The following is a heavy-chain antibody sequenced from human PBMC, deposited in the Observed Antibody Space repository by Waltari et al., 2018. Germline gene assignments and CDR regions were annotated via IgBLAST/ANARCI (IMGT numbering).Heavy chain of an antibody. CDR1: GFTFSSYW. V-gene: IGHV3-7*01. CDR2: IKQDGSEK. CDR3: ARDPRGATYYDMLTGLEPYYY. Sequence: EVQLVESGGGLVQPGGSLRLSCAASGFTFSSYWMSWVRQAPGKGLEWVANIKQDGSEKYYVDSVKGRFSSSRENAKNSLYLQMYSRSAEDTAVYYCARDPRGATYYDMLTGLEPYYYWGQGTLVTVSS. D-gene: IGHD3-9*01. J-gene: IGHJ4*02.